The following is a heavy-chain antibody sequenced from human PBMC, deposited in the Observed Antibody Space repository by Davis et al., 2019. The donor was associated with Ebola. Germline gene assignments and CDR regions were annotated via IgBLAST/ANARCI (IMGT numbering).Heavy chain of an antibody. CDR2: NNPNSGGT. CDR1: GDTFTDYY. J-gene: IGHJ6*02. Sequence: ASVKVSCKASGDTFTDYYMHWVRQAPGQGLEWMGWNNPNSGGTNYAQKFQGWVTMTRDTSISTAYMELSRLRSDDTAVYYCARNRYNQYGMDVWGQGTTVTVSS. V-gene: IGHV1-2*04. D-gene: IGHD1-14*01. CDR3: ARNRYNQYGMDV.